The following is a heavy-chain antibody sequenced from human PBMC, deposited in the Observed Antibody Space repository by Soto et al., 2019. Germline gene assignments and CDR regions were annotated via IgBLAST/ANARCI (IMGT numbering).Heavy chain of an antibody. CDR3: ARDRGYYGSGTDPYYFDY. V-gene: IGHV4-4*02. CDR2: IHHSGST. Sequence: SETLSLTCTVSAVSGASITSSHWWSWVRQPPGKGLEWIGEIHHSGSTNYNPSLKSRVTILVDTSKNQFSLKLSSVTAADTAVYYCARDRGYYGSGTDPYYFDYWGQGTLVTVSS. CDR1: GASITSSHW. D-gene: IGHD3-10*01. J-gene: IGHJ4*02.